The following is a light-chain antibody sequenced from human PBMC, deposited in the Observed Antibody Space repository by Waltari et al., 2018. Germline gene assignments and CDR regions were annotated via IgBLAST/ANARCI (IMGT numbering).Light chain of an antibody. V-gene: IGLV3-1*01. J-gene: IGLJ2*01. CDR3: QAWDSSTAHVL. CDR2: QDD. Sequence: SYELTQPPSVSVSPGQTASITCSGDKLGNEYACWYQQKPGQSPVLVIYQDDKRPSAIPERFSGSNAGNTSTLTISGTQAMDEADYYCQAWDSSTAHVLFGGGTKLTVL. CDR1: KLGNEY.